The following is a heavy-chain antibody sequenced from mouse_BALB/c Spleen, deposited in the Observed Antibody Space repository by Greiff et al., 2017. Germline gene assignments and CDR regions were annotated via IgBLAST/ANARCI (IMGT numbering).Heavy chain of an antibody. D-gene: IGHD2-4*01. CDR3: ARNYDEAMDY. CDR2: ISSGGST. Sequence: EVKVEESGGGLVKPGGSLKLSCAASGFTFSSYAMSWVRQTPEKRLEWVASISSGGSTYYPDSVKGRFTISRDNARNILYLQMSSLRSEDTAMYYCARNYDEAMDYWGQGTSVTVSS. V-gene: IGHV5-6-5*01. CDR1: GFTFSSYA. J-gene: IGHJ4*01.